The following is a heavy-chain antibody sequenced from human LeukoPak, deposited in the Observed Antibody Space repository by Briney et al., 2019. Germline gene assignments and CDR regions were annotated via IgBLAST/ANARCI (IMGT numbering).Heavy chain of an antibody. Sequence: GVSLRLSCAASGNYWMHWVRQAPGKGLVWVSHINSDGSWTSYADSVKGRFTISKDNAKNTVYLQMNNLRAEDTAVYYCVSFYETYWGRGTLVTVSS. CDR3: VSFYETY. J-gene: IGHJ4*02. CDR1: GNYW. D-gene: IGHD2-2*01. V-gene: IGHV3-74*01. CDR2: INSDGSWT.